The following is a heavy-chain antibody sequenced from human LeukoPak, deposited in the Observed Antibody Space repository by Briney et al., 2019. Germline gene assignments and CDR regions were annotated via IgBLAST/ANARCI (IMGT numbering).Heavy chain of an antibody. CDR1: GGSFSGYY. CDR3: ARGRPSRITMIVVARYYFDY. D-gene: IGHD3-22*01. V-gene: IGHV4-34*01. J-gene: IGHJ4*02. CDR2: INHSGST. Sequence: KASETLSLTCAVYGGSFSGYYWSWIRQPPGKGLEWIEEINHSGSTNYNPSLKSRVTISVDTSKNQFSLKLSSVTAADTAVYYCARGRPSRITMIVVARYYFDYWGQGTLVTVSS.